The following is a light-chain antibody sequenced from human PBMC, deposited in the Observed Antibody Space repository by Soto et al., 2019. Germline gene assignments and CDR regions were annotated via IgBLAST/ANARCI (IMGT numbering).Light chain of an antibody. CDR2: DAS. V-gene: IGKV3-20*01. CDR3: QKYASSPRT. Sequence: ENVLTQSPGTLSLSPGERATLSCRASQSVSSSYLAWYQQKPGQAPRLLIHDASSRSTGIPDRFSGSGSGTDFTLTISRVEPEDFAVYYCQKYASSPRTFGQGTKLEIK. J-gene: IGKJ1*01. CDR1: QSVSSSY.